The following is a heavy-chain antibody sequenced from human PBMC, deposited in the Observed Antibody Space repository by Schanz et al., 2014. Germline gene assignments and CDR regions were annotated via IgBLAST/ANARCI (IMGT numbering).Heavy chain of an antibody. CDR2: FIPSLGLA. V-gene: IGHV1-69*08. Sequence: QVQLVQSGAEVKKPGSSMKVSCKASRSTFSSYTISWVRQARGQGLEWVGRFIPSLGLAKYEQKFQDKVTITADTSTTTAYMELSGLRSEDTAVYYCARDRLECGAECYSVEVFEIWGQGTLVIVSS. CDR1: RSTFSSYT. D-gene: IGHD2-21*01. CDR3: ARDRLECGAECYSVEVFEI. J-gene: IGHJ4*02.